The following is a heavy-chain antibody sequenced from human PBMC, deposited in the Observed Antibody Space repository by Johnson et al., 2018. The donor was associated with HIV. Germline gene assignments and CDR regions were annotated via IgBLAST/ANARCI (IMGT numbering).Heavy chain of an antibody. D-gene: IGHD2-15*01. CDR3: ANSLLLDAFNI. J-gene: IGHJ3*02. V-gene: IGHV3-7*03. CDR1: GFTFSHDW. CDR2: INHDMSAI. Sequence: EVQLVESGGDLVQPGGSLRLSCVGSGFTFSHDWMSWVRQAPGKGPEWVANINHDMSAIHYVDSVKGRFTVSRDNAKMSLFLQMNSLSVEDTAVYYCANSLLLDAFNIWGQGTMVTVSS.